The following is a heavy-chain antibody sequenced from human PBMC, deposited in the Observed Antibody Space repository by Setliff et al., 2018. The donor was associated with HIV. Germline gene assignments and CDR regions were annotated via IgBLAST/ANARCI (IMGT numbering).Heavy chain of an antibody. CDR3: TSKHT. V-gene: IGHV3-49*04. D-gene: IGHD2-21*01. CDR2: IRSTAYGGTI. J-gene: IGHJ5*02. CDR1: GFTFGDYA. Sequence: GGSLRLSCTASGFTFGDYAMTWVRQAPGKGLEWVGFIRSTAYGGTIEYAASVKGRFTISRDDSKKIAYLQMNSLKTEDTAVYYCTSKHTWGQGTLVTVSS.